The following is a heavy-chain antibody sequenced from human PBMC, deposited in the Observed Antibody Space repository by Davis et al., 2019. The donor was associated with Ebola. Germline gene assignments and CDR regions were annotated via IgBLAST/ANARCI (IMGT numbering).Heavy chain of an antibody. CDR1: NYSFSAGHH. CDR3: ATSERNYVDVLDI. CDR2: IYDSATT. D-gene: IGHD3-10*01. V-gene: IGHV4-38-2*02. J-gene: IGHJ3*02. Sequence: SETLSLTCSVSNYSFSAGHHWGWVRQPPGKGLEWIGTIYDSATTDYNPSLKSRATISVDPSKRQFSLELTTVTAADTAVYYCATSERNYVDVLDIWGQGTMVTVSS.